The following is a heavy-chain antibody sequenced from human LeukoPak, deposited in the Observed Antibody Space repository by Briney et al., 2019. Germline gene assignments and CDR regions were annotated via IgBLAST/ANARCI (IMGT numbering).Heavy chain of an antibody. V-gene: IGHV3-64D*09. CDR2: ISSNGGST. CDR1: GFTFSSYA. Sequence: LPGGSLRLSCSASGFTFSSYAMHWVRQAPGKGLEYVSAISSNGGSTYYADSVRGRFTISRDNSKNTLYLQMSSLRAEDTAVYYCARDKPPPYYYDSSGIFDYWGQGTLVTVSS. CDR3: ARDKPPPYYYDSSGIFDY. D-gene: IGHD3-22*01. J-gene: IGHJ4*02.